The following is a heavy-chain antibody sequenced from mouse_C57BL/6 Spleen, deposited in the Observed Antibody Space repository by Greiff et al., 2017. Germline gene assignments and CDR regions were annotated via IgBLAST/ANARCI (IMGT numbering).Heavy chain of an antibody. J-gene: IGHJ2*01. Sequence: EVQLQQSGPELVKPGASVKISCKASGYTFTDYYMNWVKQSHGKSLEWIGDINPNNGGTSYNQKFKGKATLTVDKSSSTAYMELRSLTSEDSAVYYCARSLLLRESDYWGQGTTLTVSS. CDR2: INPNNGGT. D-gene: IGHD1-1*01. CDR1: GYTFTDYY. V-gene: IGHV1-26*01. CDR3: ARSLLLRESDY.